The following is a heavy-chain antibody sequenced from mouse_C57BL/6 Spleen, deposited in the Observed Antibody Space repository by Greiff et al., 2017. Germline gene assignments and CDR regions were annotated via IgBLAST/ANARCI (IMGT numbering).Heavy chain of an antibody. Sequence: EVMLVESEGGLVQPGSSMKLSCTASGFTFSDYYMAWVRQVPEKGLEWVANINSDGSSTYYLDSLKSRFIISRDNAKNILYLQMSSLKSEDTATYYCAREGGSSYYFDYWGQGTTLTVSS. V-gene: IGHV5-16*01. D-gene: IGHD1-1*01. J-gene: IGHJ2*01. CDR1: GFTFSDYY. CDR3: AREGGSSYYFDY. CDR2: INSDGSST.